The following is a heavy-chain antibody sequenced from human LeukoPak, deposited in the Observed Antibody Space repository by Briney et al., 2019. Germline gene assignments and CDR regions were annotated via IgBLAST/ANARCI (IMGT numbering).Heavy chain of an antibody. CDR3: AKLRVGTSKPGALDY. CDR1: GFTFSSYA. D-gene: IGHD1-26*01. Sequence: GGSLRLSCVASGFTFSSYAMNWVRQAPGKGLEWVSGIGGGGASTHYADSVKGRFAISRDNSKNTVYLQMNSLRAEDTAVYHCAKLRVGTSKPGALDYWGQGTLVTVSS. V-gene: IGHV3-23*01. J-gene: IGHJ4*02. CDR2: IGGGGAST.